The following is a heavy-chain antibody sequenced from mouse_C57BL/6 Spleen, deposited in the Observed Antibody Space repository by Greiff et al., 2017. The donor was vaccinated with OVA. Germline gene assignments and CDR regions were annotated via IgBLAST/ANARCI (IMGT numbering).Heavy chain of an antibody. Sequence: EVMLVESGGDLVKPGGSLKLSCAASGFTFSSYGMSWVRQTPDKRLEWVATISSGGSYTYYPDSVKGRFTISRDNAKNTLYLQMSSLKSEDTAMYYCARRPISGGTTVVERYYFDYWGQGTTLTVSS. D-gene: IGHD1-1*01. CDR1: GFTFSSYG. J-gene: IGHJ2*01. CDR3: ARRPISGGTTVVERYYFDY. CDR2: ISSGGSYT. V-gene: IGHV5-6*02.